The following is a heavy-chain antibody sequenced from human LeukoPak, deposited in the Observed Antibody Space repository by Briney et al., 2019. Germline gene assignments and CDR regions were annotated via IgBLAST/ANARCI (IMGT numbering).Heavy chain of an antibody. Sequence: GESLKISCRGSGYSFTNYWIGWGRQMPGKRVEWMGIIYPGDSDTRYSPSFQGQVTISADKSMSTAYLQWSSMKDSDTAMYLYARLRGSTIFGVRIIGPFDYWGQGTLVTVSS. J-gene: IGHJ4*02. CDR2: IYPGDSDT. CDR3: ARLRGSTIFGVRIIGPFDY. V-gene: IGHV5-51*01. D-gene: IGHD3-3*01. CDR1: GYSFTNYW.